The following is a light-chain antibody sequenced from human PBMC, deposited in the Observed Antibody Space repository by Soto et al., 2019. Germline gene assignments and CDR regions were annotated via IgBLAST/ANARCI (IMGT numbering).Light chain of an antibody. J-gene: IGKJ4*01. V-gene: IGKV3-20*01. CDR2: GAS. CDR3: HQYGSALPRT. CDR1: ETLSSSY. Sequence: DIVLTQSPGTLSLSPGDGATLSCRASETLSSSYLHWYQQKPGQAPRLIIFGASNRATGIPDRFSGSASWTEFTLTIIRLEPEDFAVYYCHQYGSALPRTFGGGTRVETK.